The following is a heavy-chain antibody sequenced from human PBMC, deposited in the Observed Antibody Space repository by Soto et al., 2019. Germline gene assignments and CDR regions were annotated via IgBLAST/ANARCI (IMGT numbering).Heavy chain of an antibody. Sequence: GGSLRLSCAASGFTFSSYWMHWVRQAPGKGLVWVSRINSDGSNTSYADSVKGRFTISRDNAKNTLYLQMNSLRAEDTAVYYCARVKTTWNAFDIWGQGTMVTVS. V-gene: IGHV3-74*01. CDR1: GFTFSSYW. CDR3: ARVKTTWNAFDI. D-gene: IGHD1-1*01. J-gene: IGHJ3*02. CDR2: INSDGSNT.